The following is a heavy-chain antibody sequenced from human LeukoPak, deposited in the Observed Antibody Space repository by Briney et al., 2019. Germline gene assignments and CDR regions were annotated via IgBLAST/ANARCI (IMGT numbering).Heavy chain of an antibody. D-gene: IGHD5-18*01. CDR1: GFTFSSYA. CDR2: ISGSGGST. CDR3: AKVVPDVDTAMVPGQIYYYYGMDV. V-gene: IGHV3-23*01. J-gene: IGHJ6*02. Sequence: GGSLRPSCAASGFTFSSYAMSWVRQAPGKGLEWVSAISGSGGSTYYADSVKGRFTISRDNSKNTLYLQMNSLRAEDTAVYYCAKVVPDVDTAMVPGQIYYYYGMDVWARGPRSPSP.